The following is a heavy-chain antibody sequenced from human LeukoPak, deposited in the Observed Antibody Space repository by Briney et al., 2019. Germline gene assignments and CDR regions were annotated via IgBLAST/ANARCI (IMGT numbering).Heavy chain of an antibody. CDR3: AKIHQNRVVVGAKGAFDI. CDR2: IGSSGGGT. Sequence: GGSLRLSFEASGLTFNNYAMHWVRQSSGKGLEWVSGIGSSGGGTYYADSVKGRFTISRDTSKDTVYLQMDSLRAEDTAIYYCAKIHQNRVVVGAKGAFDIWGQGTVVTVSS. V-gene: IGHV3-23*01. D-gene: IGHD2-15*01. CDR1: GLTFNNYA. J-gene: IGHJ3*02.